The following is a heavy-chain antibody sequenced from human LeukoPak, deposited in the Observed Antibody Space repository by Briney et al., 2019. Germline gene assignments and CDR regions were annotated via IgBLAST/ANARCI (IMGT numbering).Heavy chain of an antibody. Sequence: GGSLRLSCAASGFTVSSNYMSWVRQAPGKGLEWVSVIYSGGSTYYADSVKGRFTISRDNSKNTLYLQMNSLRAEDTAVYYCARDWGMTSDRNFDYWGQGTLVTVSS. J-gene: IGHJ4*02. D-gene: IGHD3-16*01. CDR1: GFTVSSNY. CDR2: IYSGGST. CDR3: ARDWGMTSDRNFDY. V-gene: IGHV3-53*01.